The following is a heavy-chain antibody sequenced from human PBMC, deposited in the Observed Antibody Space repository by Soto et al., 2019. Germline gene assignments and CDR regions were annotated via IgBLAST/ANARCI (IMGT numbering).Heavy chain of an antibody. Sequence: GGSLRLSCAASGFTFSDAWMSWVRQTPGKGLEWVGRIKSKTDGGTTDYAAPVKGRFTISRDDSKDTLYLQMNSLKSEDTAVYYCATYRHGYFDYWGQGTLVTVSS. J-gene: IGHJ4*02. CDR3: ATYRHGYFDY. CDR2: IKSKTDGGTT. D-gene: IGHD4-17*01. CDR1: GFTFSDAW. V-gene: IGHV3-15*01.